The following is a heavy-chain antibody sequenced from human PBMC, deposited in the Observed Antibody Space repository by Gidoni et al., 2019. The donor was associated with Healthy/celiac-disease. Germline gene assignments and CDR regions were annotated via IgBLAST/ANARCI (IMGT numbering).Heavy chain of an antibody. CDR3: ASRDSSSWYYFDY. J-gene: IGHJ4*02. CDR1: GYTFTSYA. CDR2: INTNTGTP. D-gene: IGHD6-13*01. Sequence: QVQLVQSGSEWKKPGAAVKGSCKASGYTFTSYAMNWVRQAPGQGLEWMGWINTNTGTPTYAQGFTGRFVFSLDTSVSTAYLQISSLKAEDTAVYYCASRDSSSWYYFDYWGQGTLVTVSS. V-gene: IGHV7-4-1*02.